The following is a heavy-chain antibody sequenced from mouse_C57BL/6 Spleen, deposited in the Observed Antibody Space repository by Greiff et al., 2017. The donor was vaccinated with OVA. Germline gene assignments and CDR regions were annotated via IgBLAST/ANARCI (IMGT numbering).Heavy chain of an antibody. J-gene: IGHJ4*01. CDR3: AGLGRAMDY. Sequence: QLQQSGPELVKPGASVKISCKASGYSFTGYYMNWVKQSPEKSLEWIGEINPSTGGTTYNQKFKAKATLTVDKSSSSAYMQLKSLTSEDSAVYYCAGLGRAMDYWGQGTSVTVSS. CDR2: INPSTGGT. V-gene: IGHV1-42*01. CDR1: GYSFTGYY. D-gene: IGHD4-1*01.